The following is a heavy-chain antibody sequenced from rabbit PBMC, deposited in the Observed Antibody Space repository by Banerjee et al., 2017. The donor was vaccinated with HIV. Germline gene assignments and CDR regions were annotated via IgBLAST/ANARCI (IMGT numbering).Heavy chain of an antibody. Sequence: QEQLEESGGDLVKPEGSLTLTCKASGFTFSSSYYMCWVRQAPGKGLEWIACIGAGSSGGTYYASWVNGRFTISKTSSTAVTLQMTSLTAADTATYLCASNYGGSGRMFYFSLWGPGTLVTVS. CDR3: ASNYGGSGRMFYFSL. CDR2: IGAGSSGGT. CDR1: GFTFSSSYY. V-gene: IGHV1S45*01. J-gene: IGHJ4*01. D-gene: IGHD4-2*01.